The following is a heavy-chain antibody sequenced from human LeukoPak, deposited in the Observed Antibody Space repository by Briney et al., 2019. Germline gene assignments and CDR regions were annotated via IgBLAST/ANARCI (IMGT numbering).Heavy chain of an antibody. D-gene: IGHD2-8*02. CDR1: GVTFSRNA. J-gene: IGHJ4*02. Sequence: GGSLRLSCAASGVTFSRNAIHWVRQGPGKGLEWVSYIAHHGSNKYYADSVKGRFTISRDNSKRTLYLQMNSLRADDTAVYYCAKDGSWSCTDWGQGTLVTVSS. CDR3: AKDGSWSCTD. V-gene: IGHV3-30*02. CDR2: IAHHGSNK.